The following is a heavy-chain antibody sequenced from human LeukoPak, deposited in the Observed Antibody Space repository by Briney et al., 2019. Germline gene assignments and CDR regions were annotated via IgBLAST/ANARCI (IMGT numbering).Heavy chain of an antibody. CDR1: GGTFSSCA. Sequence: SVKVSCKASGGTFSSCAISWVRQAPGQGLEWMGGIIPIFATANYAQKFQGRVTITADESTSTAYMELSSLRSEDTAVYYCARGPITTRSHFDYWGQGTLVTVSS. CDR2: IIPIFATA. V-gene: IGHV1-69*13. D-gene: IGHD3-22*01. CDR3: ARGPITTRSHFDY. J-gene: IGHJ4*02.